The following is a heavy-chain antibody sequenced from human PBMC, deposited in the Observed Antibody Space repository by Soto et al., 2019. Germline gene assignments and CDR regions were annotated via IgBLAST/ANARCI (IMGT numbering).Heavy chain of an antibody. CDR3: AREGRTTVPSYYFDY. D-gene: IGHD4-17*01. Sequence: ASVKVSCKASGYTFTSYYMHWVRQAPGQGLEWMGIINPSGGSTSYAQKFQGRVTMTRDTSTSTVYMELSSLRSEDTAVYYCAREGRTTVPSYYFDYWGQGTLVTVS. J-gene: IGHJ4*02. CDR1: GYTFTSYY. CDR2: INPSGGST. V-gene: IGHV1-46*01.